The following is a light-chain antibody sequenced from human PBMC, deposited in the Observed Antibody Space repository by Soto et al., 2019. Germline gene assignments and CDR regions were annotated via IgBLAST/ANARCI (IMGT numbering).Light chain of an antibody. Sequence: DSRRTLSPSTLSASVGDRVTITCRASQSISSWLAWYQQKPGKAPKLLIYKASSLESGVPSRFSGSGSGTEFTLTISSLQPDDFTTYYCQQYNSYSWPFGQGTKVDIK. CDR2: KAS. CDR3: QQYNSYSWP. CDR1: QSISSW. V-gene: IGKV1-5*03. J-gene: IGKJ1*01.